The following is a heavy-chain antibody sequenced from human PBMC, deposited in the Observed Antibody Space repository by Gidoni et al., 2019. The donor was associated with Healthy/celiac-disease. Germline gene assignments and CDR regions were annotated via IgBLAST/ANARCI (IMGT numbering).Heavy chain of an antibody. V-gene: IGHV5-51*01. J-gene: IGHJ6*02. CDR1: GYSSTSYW. D-gene: IGHD3-10*01. Sequence: EVQLVQSGAEVNKPGESLKISCKGSGYSSTSYWIGWVCQMPGKGLEWMGIIYPGDSDTRYSPSFQGQVTISADKSISTAYLQWSSLKASDTAMYYCARQGPSTMVRGVIRKPRYYYYGMDVWGQGTTVTVSS. CDR2: IYPGDSDT. CDR3: ARQGPSTMVRGVIRKPRYYYYGMDV.